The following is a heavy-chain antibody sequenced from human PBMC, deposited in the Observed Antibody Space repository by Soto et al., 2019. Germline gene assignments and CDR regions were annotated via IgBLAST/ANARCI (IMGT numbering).Heavy chain of an antibody. J-gene: IGHJ6*02. CDR1: GFTFSSYG. CDR3: AKDPNGCSSTSCLWTRYYYYYYGMDV. Sequence: GGSLRLSCAASGFTFSSYGMHWVRQAPGKGLEWVAVISYDGSNKYYADSVKGRFTISRDNSKNTLYLQMNSLRAEDTAVYYCAKDPNGCSSTSCLWTRYYYYYYGMDVWGQGTTVTVSS. D-gene: IGHD2-2*01. CDR2: ISYDGSNK. V-gene: IGHV3-30*18.